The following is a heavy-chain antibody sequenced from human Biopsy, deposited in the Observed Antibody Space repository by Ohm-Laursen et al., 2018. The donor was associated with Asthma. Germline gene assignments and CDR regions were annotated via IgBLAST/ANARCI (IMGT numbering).Heavy chain of an antibody. D-gene: IGHD4-17*01. CDR1: GYSLTDLS. CDR3: ASDFPKDYVRYNFQF. V-gene: IGHV1-24*01. CDR2: HDHEEGGT. J-gene: IGHJ4*02. Sequence: ASVKAFRKISGYSLTDLSMHWVRQAPGQGLEWMGGHDHEEGGTVNARRFQGRVTMSEDTSTDTAYMELSSLSSDDTAVYYCASDFPKDYVRYNFQFWGQGTLVTVSS.